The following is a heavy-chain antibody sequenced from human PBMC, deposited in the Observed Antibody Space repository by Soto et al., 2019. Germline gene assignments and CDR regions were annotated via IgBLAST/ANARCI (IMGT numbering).Heavy chain of an antibody. J-gene: IGHJ3*02. V-gene: IGHV6-1*01. CDR2: TYYRSKWYN. D-gene: IGHD3-3*01. CDR1: GDSVSSNSAA. CDR3: ARVRGNYDFWSGYYPDDAFDI. Sequence: QSQTLSLTCAISGDSVSSNSAAWNWIRQSPSRGLEWLGRTYYRSKWYNDYAVSVKSRITINPDTSKNQFSLQLNSVTPEETAVYYCARVRGNYDFWSGYYPDDAFDIWGQGTMVTVSS.